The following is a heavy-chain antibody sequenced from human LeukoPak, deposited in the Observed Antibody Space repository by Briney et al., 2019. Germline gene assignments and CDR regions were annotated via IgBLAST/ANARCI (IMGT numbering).Heavy chain of an antibody. D-gene: IGHD6-13*01. CDR2: INTNTGNP. J-gene: IGHJ6*03. Sequence: ASVKVSCKASGYTFTSYAMNWVRQAPGQGLEWMGWINTNTGNPTYAQGFTGRFVFSLDTSVSTAYLQISSLKAEDTAVYYCAREGQQLAFYYYYYMDVWGKGTTVTVSS. CDR3: AREGQQLAFYYYYYMDV. V-gene: IGHV7-4-1*02. CDR1: GYTFTSYA.